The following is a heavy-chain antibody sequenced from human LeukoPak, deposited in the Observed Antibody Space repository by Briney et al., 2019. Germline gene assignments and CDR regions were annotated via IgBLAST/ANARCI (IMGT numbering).Heavy chain of an antibody. CDR1: GYTFTDYY. D-gene: IGHD2-2*01. Sequence: ASVKVSCKVSGYTFTDYYMHWVQQAPRKGLEWMGLVDPEDGETIYAEKFQGRVTITEDTSTDTAYMELSSLRSEDTAVYYCATADCSSTSCYLDYWGQGALVTVSS. CDR3: ATADCSSTSCYLDY. CDR2: VDPEDGET. V-gene: IGHV1-69-2*01. J-gene: IGHJ4*02.